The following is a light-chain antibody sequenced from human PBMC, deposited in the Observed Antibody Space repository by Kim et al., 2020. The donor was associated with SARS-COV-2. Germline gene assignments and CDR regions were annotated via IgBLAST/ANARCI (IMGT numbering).Light chain of an antibody. CDR1: QSVSSN. Sequence: IVMTQSPATLSVSPGGRATLSCRASQSVSSNLAWYQQKPGQAPRLLIYDASAWATGTPARFSGSGSGTEFTLTISDLQSEDFAVYYCQQYNRWPPITFGQGTRLEIK. J-gene: IGKJ5*01. CDR3: QQYNRWPPIT. CDR2: DAS. V-gene: IGKV3-15*01.